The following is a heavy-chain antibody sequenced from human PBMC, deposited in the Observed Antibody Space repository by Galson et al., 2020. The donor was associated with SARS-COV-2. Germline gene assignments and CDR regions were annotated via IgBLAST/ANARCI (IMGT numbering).Heavy chain of an antibody. CDR1: GFTFSSYA. CDR2: ISYDGSNK. Sequence: GESLKISCAASGFTFSSYAMHWVRQAPGKGLEWVAVISYDGSNKYYADSVKGRFTISRDNSKNTLYLQMNSLRAEDTAVYYCARDERLYQLLFPLTGYFDYWGQGTLVTVSS. J-gene: IGHJ4*02. D-gene: IGHD2-2*01. V-gene: IGHV3-30-3*01. CDR3: ARDERLYQLLFPLTGYFDY.